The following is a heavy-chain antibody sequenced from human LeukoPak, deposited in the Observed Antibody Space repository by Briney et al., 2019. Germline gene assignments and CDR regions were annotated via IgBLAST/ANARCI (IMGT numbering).Heavy chain of an antibody. CDR1: GGSVISSGYY. D-gene: IGHD6-13*01. Sequence: SETLSLTSTVAGGSVISSGYYWGWIRQPPRKRLEWVGSIYYSGSTYYNPSLKSRVSISVDTSKNQFSLNLTSVTAADTAVYLCARPGIAVTGAFDCWGQGTLVTVSS. CDR2: IYYSGST. CDR3: ARPGIAVTGAFDC. J-gene: IGHJ4*02. V-gene: IGHV4-39*01.